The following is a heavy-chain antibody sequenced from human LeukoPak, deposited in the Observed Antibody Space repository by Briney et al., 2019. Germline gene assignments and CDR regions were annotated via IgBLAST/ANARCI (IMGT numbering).Heavy chain of an antibody. V-gene: IGHV3-7*01. Sequence: GRSLRLSCAASGFTFSSYWMSWVRQAPGKGLECVANIKEDGSEEYYVDSVKGRFSISRDNAKNSLYLQMNSLRAEDTAVYYCARDWLAGNPYHAFDLWGKGTTVTVSS. D-gene: IGHD3-22*01. CDR2: IKEDGSEE. J-gene: IGHJ3*01. CDR3: ARDWLAGNPYHAFDL. CDR1: GFTFSSYW.